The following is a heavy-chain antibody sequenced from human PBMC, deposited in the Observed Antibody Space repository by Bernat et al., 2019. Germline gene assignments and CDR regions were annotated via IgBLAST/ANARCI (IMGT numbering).Heavy chain of an antibody. V-gene: IGHV3-7*03. D-gene: IGHD2-15*01. J-gene: IGHJ5*02. CDR3: ARAVAENWFDP. CDR2: IKPDGTDK. Sequence: EVQLVESGGGLVQPGGSLRLSCAASGFIFSNYWMSWVRQAPGKGLEWVANIKPDGTDKYYMDSVKGLFTITRDNAKNSVYLQMNSLRADDTAVYYCARAVAENWFDPWGQGTLVTVSS. CDR1: GFIFSNYW.